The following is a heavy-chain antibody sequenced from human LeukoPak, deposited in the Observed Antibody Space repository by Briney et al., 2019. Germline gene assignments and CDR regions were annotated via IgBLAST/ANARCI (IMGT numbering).Heavy chain of an antibody. CDR1: GFTVSTDH. D-gene: IGHD1-26*01. J-gene: IGHJ4*02. CDR2: SYSGGTS. CDR3: ARVWELSFDY. Sequence: GGSLRLSCAASGFTVSTDHMSWVRQAPGKGLEWVAVSYSGGTSQYAESVKGRFTISRDNSKNTVYLQINSQRAEDTALYYRARVWELSFDYWGQGTLVTVSS. V-gene: IGHV3-53*01.